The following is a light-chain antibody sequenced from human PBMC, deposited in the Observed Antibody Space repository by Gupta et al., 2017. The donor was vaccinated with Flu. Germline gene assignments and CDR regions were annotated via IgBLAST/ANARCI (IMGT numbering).Light chain of an antibody. J-gene: IGKJ2*01. CDR1: QSVLYSSNNKNY. CDR2: WAS. Sequence: DIVMTQSPDSLAVSLGERATINCKSSQSVLYSSNNKNYLAWYQQKPGQPPKLLIYWASTRESGVPDRFSGSGSGTDFTLTISSLQAEDVAVYYCQQDDSTPPTFGQGTXLEIK. V-gene: IGKV4-1*01. CDR3: QQDDSTPPT.